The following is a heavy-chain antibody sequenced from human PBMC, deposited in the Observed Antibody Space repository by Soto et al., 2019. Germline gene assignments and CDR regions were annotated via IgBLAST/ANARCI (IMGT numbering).Heavy chain of an antibody. Sequence: EVQLVESGGGLVQPGRSLRLSCAASGFTFDDYAMHWVRQAPGKGLEWVSGISWNSGSIGYADSVKGRFTISRDNANNSLYLQMNSLRAEDTALYYCAKDFYDILTGGTFDIWGQGTMVTVSS. J-gene: IGHJ3*02. CDR3: AKDFYDILTGGTFDI. V-gene: IGHV3-9*01. CDR1: GFTFDDYA. D-gene: IGHD3-9*01. CDR2: ISWNSGSI.